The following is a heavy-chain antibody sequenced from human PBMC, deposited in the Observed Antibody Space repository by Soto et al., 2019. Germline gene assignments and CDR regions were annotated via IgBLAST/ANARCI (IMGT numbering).Heavy chain of an antibody. V-gene: IGHV3-23*01. Sequence: GGSLRLSCAASGFTFSGYAMSWVRQSPGKGLEWVSAISGSGGSTYYADSVKGRFTISRDNSKNTVYLQMDSLTADDTAVYYCVKNSGWFNSWGQGTPVTVSS. J-gene: IGHJ5*01. D-gene: IGHD3-10*01. CDR2: ISGSGGST. CDR1: GFTFSGYA. CDR3: VKNSGWFNS.